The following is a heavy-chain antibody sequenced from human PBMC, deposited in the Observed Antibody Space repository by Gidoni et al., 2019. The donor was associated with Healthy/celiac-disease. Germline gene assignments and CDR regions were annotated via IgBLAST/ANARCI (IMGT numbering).Heavy chain of an antibody. CDR2: ISYSGST. Sequence: QLQLQESGPGLFKPSETLSLPCTVSGGSIRSSSYYWGWIRQPHGKGREWIWSISYSGSTYYNPSLKSRVTISVDTSKNQFSLKLSSGTAADTAVYYCARHPYMVRGVVYYYYGMDVWGQGTTVTVSS. V-gene: IGHV4-39*01. CDR1: GGSIRSSSYY. J-gene: IGHJ6*02. D-gene: IGHD3-10*01. CDR3: ARHPYMVRGVVYYYYGMDV.